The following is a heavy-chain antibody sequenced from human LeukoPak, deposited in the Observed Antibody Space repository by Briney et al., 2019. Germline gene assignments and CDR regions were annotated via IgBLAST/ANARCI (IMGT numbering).Heavy chain of an antibody. CDR1: GFTFSSYA. J-gene: IGHJ4*02. CDR2: ISGSGGST. CDR3: VKNVGSGSYGGIDY. Sequence: GGSLRLSCAASGFTFSSYAMSWVRQAPGKGLEWVSAISGSGGSTYYADSVKGRSTISRDNSKNTLYLQMNSLRAEDTAVYYCVKNVGSGSYGGIDYWGQGTLVTVSS. D-gene: IGHD3-10*01. V-gene: IGHV3-23*01.